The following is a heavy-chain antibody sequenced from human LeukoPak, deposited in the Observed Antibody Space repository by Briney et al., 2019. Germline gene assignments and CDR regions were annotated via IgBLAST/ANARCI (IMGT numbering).Heavy chain of an antibody. CDR2: INPNSGGT. V-gene: IGHV1-2*02. D-gene: IGHD3-10*01. J-gene: IGHJ4*02. Sequence: ASVKVSCKASGYTFTGYYIHWVRQAPGQGLEWMGWINPNSGGTNYAQKFQGRVTMTRDTSISTAYMELSRLRSDDTAVYYCARADHPTLWFGEFGGSSLDYWGQGTLVTVSS. CDR1: GYTFTGYY. CDR3: ARADHPTLWFGEFGGSSLDY.